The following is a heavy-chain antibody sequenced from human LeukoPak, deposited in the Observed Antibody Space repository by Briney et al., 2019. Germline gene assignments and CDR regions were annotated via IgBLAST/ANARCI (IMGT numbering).Heavy chain of an antibody. CDR1: GGSFSGYY. Sequence: PSETLSLTCAVYGGSFSGYYWSWIRQPPGKGLEWIGEINHSGSTNYNPSLKSRVTISVDTSKNQFSLKLSSVTAADTAVYYCARALPYYYGSGVPFGPWGQGTLVTVSS. CDR2: INHSGST. CDR3: ARALPYYYGSGVPFGP. D-gene: IGHD3-10*01. J-gene: IGHJ5*02. V-gene: IGHV4-34*01.